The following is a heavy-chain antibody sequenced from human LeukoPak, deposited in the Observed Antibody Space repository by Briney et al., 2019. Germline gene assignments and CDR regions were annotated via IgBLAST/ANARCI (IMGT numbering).Heavy chain of an antibody. Sequence: ASVKVSCKASGYTFTGYYMHWVRQAPGQGLEWMGWINTNSGGTNYAQKFQGRVTMTRDTSISTAYMELSRLRSEDTAVYYCATDLGGDCSSTSCYGGKNWFDPRGQGTLVTVSS. J-gene: IGHJ5*02. D-gene: IGHD2-2*01. CDR2: INTNSGGT. CDR1: GYTFTGYY. CDR3: ATDLGGDCSSTSCYGGKNWFDP. V-gene: IGHV1-2*02.